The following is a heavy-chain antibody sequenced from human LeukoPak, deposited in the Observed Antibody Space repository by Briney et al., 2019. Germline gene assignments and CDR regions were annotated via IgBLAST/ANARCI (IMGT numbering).Heavy chain of an antibody. CDR2: IIPIFGTA. Sequence: ASVKVSCKAFGGTFSSYAISWVRQAPGQGLEWMGGIIPIFGTANYAQKFQGRVTITADESTSTAYMELSSLRSEDTAVYYCARGAHSSSRRYYFDYWGQGTLVTVSS. D-gene: IGHD6-13*01. CDR1: GGTFSSYA. J-gene: IGHJ4*02. CDR3: ARGAHSSSRRYYFDY. V-gene: IGHV1-69*13.